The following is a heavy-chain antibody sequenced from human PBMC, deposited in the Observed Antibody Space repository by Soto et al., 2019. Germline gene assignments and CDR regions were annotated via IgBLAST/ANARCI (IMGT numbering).Heavy chain of an antibody. CDR3: ARDFVEPITMVRGVIITHNYYYYGMDV. CDR2: IKQDGSEK. V-gene: IGHV3-7*03. D-gene: IGHD3-10*01. Sequence: PGGSLRLSCAASGFTFSSYWMSWVRQAPGKGLEWVTNIKQDGSEKYYVDSVKGRFTISRDNAKNSLYLQMNSLRAEDTAVYYCARDFVEPITMVRGVIITHNYYYYGMDVWGQGTTVTVSS. CDR1: GFTFSSYW. J-gene: IGHJ6*02.